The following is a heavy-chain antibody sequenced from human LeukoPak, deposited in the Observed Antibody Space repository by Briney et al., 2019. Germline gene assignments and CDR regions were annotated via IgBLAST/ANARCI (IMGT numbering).Heavy chain of an antibody. D-gene: IGHD3-16*02. V-gene: IGHV1-69*06. CDR3: ARGSGYNYVWGSYRPLGY. J-gene: IGHJ4*02. Sequence: SVKVSCKASGGTFSSYAISWVRQAPGQGLEWMGGIIPIFGTANYAQKFQGRVTITADKSMTTAYMELSSLRSEDTAVYYCARGSGYNYVWGSYRPLGYWGQGTLVTVSS. CDR1: GGTFSSYA. CDR2: IIPIFGTA.